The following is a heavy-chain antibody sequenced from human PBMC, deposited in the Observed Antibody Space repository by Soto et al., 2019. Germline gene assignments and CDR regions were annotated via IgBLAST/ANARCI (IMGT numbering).Heavy chain of an antibody. Sequence: SVKVSCKASGGTFSSYAISWVRQAPGQGLEWTGGIIPIFGTANYAQKFQGRVTITADESTSTAYMELSSLRSEDTAVYYCAGSSSSWYWFDPWGQGTLVTVSS. V-gene: IGHV1-69*13. D-gene: IGHD6-13*01. CDR1: GGTFSSYA. CDR3: AGSSSSWYWFDP. J-gene: IGHJ5*02. CDR2: IIPIFGTA.